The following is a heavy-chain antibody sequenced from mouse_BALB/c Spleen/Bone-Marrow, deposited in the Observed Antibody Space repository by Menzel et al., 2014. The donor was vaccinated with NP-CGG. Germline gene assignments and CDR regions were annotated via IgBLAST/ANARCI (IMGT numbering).Heavy chain of an antibody. J-gene: IGHJ2*01. V-gene: IGHV1S81*02. CDR2: INPSNGRT. Sequence: VQLQQSGAELVKPGASVKLSCKASGYTFTSYRMHWVKQRPGQGLEWIGEINPSNGRTNYNEKFKSKATLTVDKSSSTAYMQLSSLTSEDSAVYYCARRATTVVATDYWGQGTTLTVSS. CDR3: ARRATTVVATDY. D-gene: IGHD1-1*01. CDR1: GYTFTSYR.